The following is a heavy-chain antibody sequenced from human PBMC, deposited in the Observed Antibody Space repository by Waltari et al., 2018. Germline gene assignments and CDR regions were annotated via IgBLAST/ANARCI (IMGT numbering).Heavy chain of an antibody. Sequence: VQLLESGGGLVQPGGSLRLSCAASGFTFSSYAISWVRQAPGQGLEWMGGIIPSVGTANYAQKFQGRVTITADESTSTAYMELSSLRSEDTAVYYCARVEGDYGDYRDYWGQGTLVTVSS. D-gene: IGHD4-17*01. CDR2: IIPSVGTA. CDR1: GFTFSSYA. CDR3: ARVEGDYGDYRDY. V-gene: IGHV1-69*01. J-gene: IGHJ4*02.